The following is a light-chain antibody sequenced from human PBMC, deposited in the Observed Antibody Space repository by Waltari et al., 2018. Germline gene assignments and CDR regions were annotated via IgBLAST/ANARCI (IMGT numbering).Light chain of an antibody. Sequence: DIQMTQSPSSLSASVGDRVTITCRARHSIRSYLNWYQQKPGKAPKLLIYAASSLQSGVPSRFSGSGSGTDFTLTISSLQPEDFATYFCQQSYSTLIFTFGPGTKVDIK. CDR3: QQSYSTLIFT. J-gene: IGKJ3*01. V-gene: IGKV1-39*01. CDR2: AAS. CDR1: HSIRSY.